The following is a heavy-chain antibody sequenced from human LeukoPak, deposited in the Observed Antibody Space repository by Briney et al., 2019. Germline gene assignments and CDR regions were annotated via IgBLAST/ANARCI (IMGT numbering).Heavy chain of an antibody. CDR3: ARADEVVAATL. J-gene: IGHJ4*02. CDR2: IYYSGST. D-gene: IGHD2-15*01. CDR1: GGSISSYY. V-gene: IGHV4-59*08. Sequence: SETLSLTCTVSGGSISSYYWSWIRQPPGKGLEWIGYIYYSGSTNYNPSLKSRVTISVDTSKNQFSLKLSSVTAADTAVYYCARADEVVAATLWGQGTLVTVSS.